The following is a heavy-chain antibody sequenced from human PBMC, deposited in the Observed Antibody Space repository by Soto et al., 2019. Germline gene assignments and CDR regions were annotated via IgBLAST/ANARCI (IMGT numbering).Heavy chain of an antibody. D-gene: IGHD1-7*01. CDR1: GDSISSGGYY. Sequence: SETLSLTCTVSGDSISSGGYYWTWIRQHPGKGLEWIGYIYYSGSTYYNPSLKSRVTISVDRSKNQFSLKLNSVTAADTAVYYCARDTANYGVDYWGQGTLVTVSS. J-gene: IGHJ4*02. CDR3: ARDTANYGVDY. V-gene: IGHV4-31*03. CDR2: IYYSGST.